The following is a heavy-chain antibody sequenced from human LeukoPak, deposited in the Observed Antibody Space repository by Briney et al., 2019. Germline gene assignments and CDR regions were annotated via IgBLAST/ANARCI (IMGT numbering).Heavy chain of an antibody. V-gene: IGHV3-48*04. J-gene: IGHJ4*02. Sequence: QPGGSLRLSCAASGFTFSSYSMNWVRQAPGKGLEWVSYISSSSSTIYYADSVKGRFTISRDNAKNSLYLQMSSLRAEDTAVYYCARELYDSSGSDGFDYWGQGTLVTVSS. CDR1: GFTFSSYS. CDR2: ISSSSSTI. D-gene: IGHD3-22*01. CDR3: ARELYDSSGSDGFDY.